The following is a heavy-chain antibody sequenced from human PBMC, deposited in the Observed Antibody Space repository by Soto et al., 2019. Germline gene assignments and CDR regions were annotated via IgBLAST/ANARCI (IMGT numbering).Heavy chain of an antibody. J-gene: IGHJ6*03. Sequence: QTLSLTCAISGDSVSSNSAAWNWIRQSPSRGLEWLGRTYYRSKWYNDYAVSVKSRITINPDTSKNQFSLQLNSVTPEDTAVYYCARDAVVLAAAGTDYYYYYMDVWGKGTTVTVSS. V-gene: IGHV6-1*01. CDR1: GDSVSSNSAA. CDR3: ARDAVVLAAAGTDYYYYYMDV. D-gene: IGHD6-13*01. CDR2: TYYRSKWYN.